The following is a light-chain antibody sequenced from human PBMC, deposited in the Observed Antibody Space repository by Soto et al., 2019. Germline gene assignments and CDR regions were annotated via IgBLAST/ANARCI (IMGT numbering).Light chain of an antibody. CDR2: DAS. J-gene: IGKJ4*02. Sequence: EIVLTQSPVTLSLSPGERATLSYRASQSINHYLAWYHQKPGQHPRLLIYDASNRATNIPVRFSGSGSGKGFTLTISSLDRDDSAVYYCQYRGIWPPGAMFGGGNKVEIK. CDR1: QSINHY. V-gene: IGKV3-11*01. CDR3: QYRGIWPPGAM.